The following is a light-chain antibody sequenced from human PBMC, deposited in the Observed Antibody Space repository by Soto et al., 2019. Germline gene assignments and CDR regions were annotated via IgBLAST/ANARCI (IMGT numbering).Light chain of an antibody. CDR2: GAS. Sequence: EIVLVQSPGTLSLSPGERATLSCRASQSVSNNYLAWYQQKPGQAPRLLIYGASSRATGVTDRFSGSGTGTDFSLTITRMGPEDFAVYYCQQYGVSPLMFTFGQGTKVGVK. CDR3: QQYGVSPLMFT. J-gene: IGKJ2*01. CDR1: QSVSNNY. V-gene: IGKV3-20*01.